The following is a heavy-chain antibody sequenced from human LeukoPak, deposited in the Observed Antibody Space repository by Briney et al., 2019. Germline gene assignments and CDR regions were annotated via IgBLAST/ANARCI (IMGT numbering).Heavy chain of an antibody. CDR3: AKLSGDQYYDILTGYYKLHGNKNAFDI. V-gene: IGHV3-30*02. CDR1: GFTFSSYG. J-gene: IGHJ3*02. CDR2: IRYDGSNK. Sequence: SGGSLRLSCAASGFTFSSYGMHWVRQAPGKWLEWVAFIRYDGSNKYYADSVKGRFTISRDNSKNTLYLQMNSLRAEDTAVYYCAKLSGDQYYDILTGYYKLHGNKNAFDIWGQGTMVTVSS. D-gene: IGHD3-9*01.